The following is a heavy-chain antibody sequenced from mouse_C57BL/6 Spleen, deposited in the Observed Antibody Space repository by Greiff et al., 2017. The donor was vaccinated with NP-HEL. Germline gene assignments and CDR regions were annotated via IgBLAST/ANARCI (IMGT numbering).Heavy chain of an antibody. J-gene: IGHJ4*01. Sequence: EVKVVESGGGLVQSGRSLRLSCATSGFTFSDFYMEWVRQAPGKGLEWIAASRNKANDYTTEYSASVKGRFIVSRDTSQSILYLQMNALRAEDTAIYYCARDKGYYAMDYWGQGTSVTVSS. V-gene: IGHV7-1*01. CDR2: SRNKANDYTT. CDR3: ARDKGYYAMDY. CDR1: GFTFSDFY.